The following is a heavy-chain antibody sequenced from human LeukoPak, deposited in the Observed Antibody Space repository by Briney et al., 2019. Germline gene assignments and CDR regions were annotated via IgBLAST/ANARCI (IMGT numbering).Heavy chain of an antibody. CDR2: IYHSGST. Sequence: SETLSLTCAVSGGSISSGGYSWSWIRQPPGKGPEWIGYIYHSGSTYYNPSLKSRVTISVDRSKNQFSLKLSSVTAADTAVYYCARSYYYGSGSLNWFDPWGQGTLVTVSS. J-gene: IGHJ5*02. CDR1: GGSISSGGYS. CDR3: ARSYYYGSGSLNWFDP. D-gene: IGHD3-10*01. V-gene: IGHV4-30-2*01.